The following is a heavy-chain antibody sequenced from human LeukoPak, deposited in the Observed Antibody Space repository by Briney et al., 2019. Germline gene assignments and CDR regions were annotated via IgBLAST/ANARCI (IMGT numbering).Heavy chain of an antibody. Sequence: GGSLRLSCAASGFTFSDYYMSWIRQAPGKGLEWVSYISSSGSTIYYADSVKGRFTISRDNAKNSLYPQMNSLRAEDTAVYYCASLTRYCSSTSCEGDYWGQGTLVTVSS. D-gene: IGHD2-2*01. CDR2: ISSSGSTI. J-gene: IGHJ4*02. CDR1: GFTFSDYY. CDR3: ASLTRYCSSTSCEGDY. V-gene: IGHV3-11*04.